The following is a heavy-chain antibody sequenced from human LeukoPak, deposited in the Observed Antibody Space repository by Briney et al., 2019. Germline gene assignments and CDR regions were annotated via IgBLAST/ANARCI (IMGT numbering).Heavy chain of an antibody. V-gene: IGHV3-74*01. CDR2: INSDGSST. Sequence: GGSLRLSCAASGFTFSSYWMHWVRQAPGKGLVWVSRINSDGSSTNYADSVKGRFTISRDNAKNTLYLQMNSLRAEDTAVYYCAKEHDFLLRGSDYWGQGTLVTVSS. CDR3: AKEHDFLLRGSDY. CDR1: GFTFSSYW. J-gene: IGHJ4*02. D-gene: IGHD1-26*01.